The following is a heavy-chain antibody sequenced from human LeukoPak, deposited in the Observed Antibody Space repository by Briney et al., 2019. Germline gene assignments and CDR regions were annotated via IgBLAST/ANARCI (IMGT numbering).Heavy chain of an antibody. D-gene: IGHD2-2*01. Sequence: GASVKVSCKASGYTFTGYYMHWVRQAPGQGLEWMGWINPNSGGTNYVQKFQGRVTMTRDTSISTAYMELSRLRSDDTAVYYCARESPYIVVVPAAIHHYGMDVWGQGTTVTVSS. V-gene: IGHV1-2*02. CDR2: INPNSGGT. CDR1: GYTFTGYY. CDR3: ARESPYIVVVPAAIHHYGMDV. J-gene: IGHJ6*02.